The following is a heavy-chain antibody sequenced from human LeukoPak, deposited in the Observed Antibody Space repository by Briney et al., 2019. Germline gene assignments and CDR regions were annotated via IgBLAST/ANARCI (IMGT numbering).Heavy chain of an antibody. D-gene: IGHD3-16*01. CDR3: ARGGEMGR. V-gene: IGHV3-7*01. Sequence: GGSLRLPCAASGFTFSNYWMNWVRQAPGKGLEWVANIKQDGSEKYYVDSVRGRFTVSRDNTKNSLYLQMNSLRAEDTAVYYCARGGEMGRWGQGTLVTVSS. CDR1: GFTFSNYW. J-gene: IGHJ4*02. CDR2: IKQDGSEK.